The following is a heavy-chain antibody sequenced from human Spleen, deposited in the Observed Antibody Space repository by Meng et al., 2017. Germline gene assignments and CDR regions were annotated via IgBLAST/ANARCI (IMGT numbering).Heavy chain of an antibody. D-gene: IGHD1-1*01. CDR2: IKSNADGATT. CDR3: IWNDLGDY. J-gene: IGHJ4*02. V-gene: IGHV3-15*01. CDR1: GFIFSDYY. Sequence: RVEAGGGLVPPGGSLRLSCVASGFIFSDYYMDWFRQAPGQGLEWVGRIKSNADGATTDYAAPVSGRVTISRDDSKSTMYLQMNNLKSEDTATYYCIWNDLGDYWGLGTLVTVSS.